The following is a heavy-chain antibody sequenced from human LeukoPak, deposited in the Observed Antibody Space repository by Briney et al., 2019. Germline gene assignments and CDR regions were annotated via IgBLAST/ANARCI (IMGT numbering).Heavy chain of an antibody. CDR3: ARDGYFDY. Sequence: ASVKVSCKASGYTFTIYGIGWVRQAPGQGLEWMGWISADNGNTNYAQKFQGRVTMTTDTSTNIAYMELRSLRSDDTAVYYCARDGYFDYWGPGNPGHRLL. J-gene: IGHJ4*02. CDR2: ISADNGNT. CDR1: GYTFTIYG. V-gene: IGHV1-18*01.